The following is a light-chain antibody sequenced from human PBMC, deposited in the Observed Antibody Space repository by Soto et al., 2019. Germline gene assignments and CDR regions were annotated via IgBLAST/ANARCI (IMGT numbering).Light chain of an antibody. Sequence: QSVLTQPASVSGSPGQSITISCTGTSSDVGGYNYVSWYQQHPGKAPKLMIYEVSNRPSGVSNRFSGSKSGNTASLTISGLQAEDEADYYCAVWDQSLTGWVFGGGTKVTVL. CDR3: AVWDQSLTGWV. CDR1: SSDVGGYNY. CDR2: EVS. J-gene: IGLJ3*02. V-gene: IGLV2-14*01.